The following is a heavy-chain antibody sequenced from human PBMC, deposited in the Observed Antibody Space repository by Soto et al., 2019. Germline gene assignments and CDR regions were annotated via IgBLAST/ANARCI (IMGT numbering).Heavy chain of an antibody. Sequence: PXETLSLTCAVPGVSISSYYWSWIRQPPGKGLEWIGYIYASGSTNYNASLKSRITISVDTSKNQFSLKLSSVTAADTAVYYCARGGSTWLEYFQHWGQGTPVTVYS. V-gene: IGHV4-59*01. CDR1: GVSISSYY. CDR3: ARGGSTWLEYFQH. D-gene: IGHD6-13*01. CDR2: IYASGST. J-gene: IGHJ1*01.